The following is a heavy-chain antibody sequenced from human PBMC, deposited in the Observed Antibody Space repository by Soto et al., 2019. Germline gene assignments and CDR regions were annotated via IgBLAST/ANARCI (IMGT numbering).Heavy chain of an antibody. CDR2: VDWDGDK. V-gene: IGHV2-70*12. CDR1: GLSLRTSGMC. CDR3: ARRAAYSSSYFFDY. J-gene: IGHJ4*02. D-gene: IGHD6-6*01. Sequence: VSGPTLVNPTQTLTLTCTFSGLSLRTSGMCVSWIRQPPGKALEWLALVDWDGDKYYNTSLKTRLTISRDTSKNQVVLTMTNMDPVDTATYYCARRAAYSSSYFFDYWGQGSLVTVPQ.